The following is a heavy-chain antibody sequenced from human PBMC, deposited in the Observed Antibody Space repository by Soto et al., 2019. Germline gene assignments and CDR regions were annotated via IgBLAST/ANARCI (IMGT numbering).Heavy chain of an antibody. CDR3: ARDGDPVDTAMDY. Sequence: KPSETLSLTCSVSGVSVTSGSYYWSWIRQPPGKGLEWIGYFFYSGSPTYNPSLESRVTISGDTSKNQISLKLRSVTAADTAVYYCARDGDPVDTAMDYWGQGSLVTVSS. V-gene: IGHV4-61*01. J-gene: IGHJ4*02. D-gene: IGHD5-18*01. CDR2: FFYSGSP. CDR1: GVSVTSGSYY.